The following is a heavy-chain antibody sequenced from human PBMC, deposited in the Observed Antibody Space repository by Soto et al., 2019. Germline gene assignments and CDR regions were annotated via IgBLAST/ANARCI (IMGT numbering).Heavy chain of an antibody. J-gene: IGHJ3*02. D-gene: IGHD2-15*01. CDR3: ARDRGVVVVASSADAFDI. CDR1: GGTFSSYA. Sequence: SVKVSCKASGGTFSSYAISWLRQAPGQGLEWMGGIIPIFGTANYAQKFQGRVTITADESTSTAYMELSSLRSEDTAVYYCARDRGVVVVASSADAFDIWGQGTMVTVSS. CDR2: IIPIFGTA. V-gene: IGHV1-69*13.